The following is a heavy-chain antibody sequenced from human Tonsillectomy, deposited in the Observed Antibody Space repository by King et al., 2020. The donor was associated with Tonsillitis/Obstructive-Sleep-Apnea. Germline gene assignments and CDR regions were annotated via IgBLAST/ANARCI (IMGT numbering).Heavy chain of an antibody. D-gene: IGHD3-10*01. V-gene: IGHV3-7*04. CDR2: IKQDGSEK. Sequence: DVQLVESGGGLVQPGGSLRLSCAASGFTFSIYWMSWVRLAPGKGLEWVANIKQDGSEKYCVDSVKGRFTISRDNAKNSLYLQMNGLRAEDTAVYYCARESEAVLQGVTFDYWGQGTLVTVSS. CDR1: GFTFSIYW. J-gene: IGHJ4*02. CDR3: ARESEAVLQGVTFDY.